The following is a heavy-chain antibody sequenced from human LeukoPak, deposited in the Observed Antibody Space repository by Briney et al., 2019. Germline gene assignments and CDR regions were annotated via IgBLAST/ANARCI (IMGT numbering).Heavy chain of an antibody. CDR2: ISAYNGDT. V-gene: IGHV1-18*01. Sequence: ASVKVSCKASGYTFTTYGISWVRQAPGQGLEWMGWISAYNGDTNYAQKFQGRVTMTRDTSTSTVYMELSSLRSEDTAVYYCAREWFGELTAFDYWGQGTLVTVSS. D-gene: IGHD3-10*01. CDR3: AREWFGELTAFDY. J-gene: IGHJ4*02. CDR1: GYTFTTYG.